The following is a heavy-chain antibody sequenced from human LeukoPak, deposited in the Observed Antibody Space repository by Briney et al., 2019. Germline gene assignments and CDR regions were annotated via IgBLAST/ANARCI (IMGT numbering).Heavy chain of an antibody. CDR3: AKERDTAMVTIDY. Sequence: GGSLRLSCAASGFTSSSYGMHWVRQAPGKGLEWVAFIQYDGSNKYYADSVKGRFTISRDNSKNTLYLQMNSLRAEDTAVYYCAKERDTAMVTIDYWGQGTLVTVSS. CDR2: IQYDGSNK. V-gene: IGHV3-30*02. CDR1: GFTSSSYG. J-gene: IGHJ4*02. D-gene: IGHD5-18*01.